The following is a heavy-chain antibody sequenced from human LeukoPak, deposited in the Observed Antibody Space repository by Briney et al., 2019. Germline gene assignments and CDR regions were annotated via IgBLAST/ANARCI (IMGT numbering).Heavy chain of an antibody. CDR3: ARGGSSGWYGIDY. V-gene: IGHV4-59*11. CDR2: VYYSGST. Sequence: PSETLSLTCTVSGGSISSHYWSWIRQPPGKGLEWIGCVYYSGSTNYNPSLKSRVTISVDTSKNQFSLDLSSVTAADTAVYYCARGGSSGWYGIDYWGQGILVTVSS. D-gene: IGHD6-19*01. CDR1: GGSISSHY. J-gene: IGHJ4*02.